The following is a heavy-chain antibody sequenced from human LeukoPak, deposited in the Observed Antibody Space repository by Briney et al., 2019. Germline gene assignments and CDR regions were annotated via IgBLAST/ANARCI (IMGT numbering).Heavy chain of an antibody. CDR2: IIPIFGTA. CDR3: AKTRPLDSSSWSHGDY. Sequence: SVKVSCKASGGTFSSYAISWARQAPGQGLEWMGGIIPIFGTANYAQKFQGRVTITADESTSTAYMELSSLRSEDTAVYYCAKTRPLDSSSWSHGDYWGQGTLVTVSS. J-gene: IGHJ4*02. V-gene: IGHV1-69*13. D-gene: IGHD6-13*01. CDR1: GGTFSSYA.